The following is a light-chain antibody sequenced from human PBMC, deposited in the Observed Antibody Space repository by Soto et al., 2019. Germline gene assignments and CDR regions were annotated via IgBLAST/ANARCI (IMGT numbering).Light chain of an antibody. CDR1: SSNIGAGYD. CDR2: GNN. Sequence: QSVLTQPPSVSGAPGQRVTISCTGSSSNIGAGYDVHWYQQLPGTAPKLLISGNNNRPSGVPDRFSGSKSGTSASLAITGVQAEDEADYCCQSYDSSVSKVVFGGGTKLTVL. CDR3: QSYDSSVSKVV. J-gene: IGLJ2*01. V-gene: IGLV1-40*01.